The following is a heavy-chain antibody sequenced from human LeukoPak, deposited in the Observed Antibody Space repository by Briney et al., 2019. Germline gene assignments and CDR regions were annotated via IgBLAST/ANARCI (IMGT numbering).Heavy chain of an antibody. CDR2: ISSSGSTI. J-gene: IGHJ4*02. Sequence: GGSLRLSCAASGFTFSSYEMNWVRQAPGKGLEWVSYISSSGSTIYYADSVKGRFTISRDNAKISLYLQMNSLRAEDTAVYYCARSTAVAGEYYFDYWGQGTLVTVSS. CDR1: GFTFSSYE. V-gene: IGHV3-48*03. CDR3: ARSTAVAGEYYFDY. D-gene: IGHD6-19*01.